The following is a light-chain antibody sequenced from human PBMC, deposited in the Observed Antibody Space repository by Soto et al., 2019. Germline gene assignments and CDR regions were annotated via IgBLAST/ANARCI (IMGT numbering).Light chain of an antibody. Sequence: DVQMTQSPSSLSTSVGDRVTITCQASQDISNYLNWYQQKPGKAPKLLIYAASSLQSGVPSRFSGGGSGTDFTLTISSLQPEDFATYSCQQSYSTPLTFGGGTKVDIK. J-gene: IGKJ4*01. CDR3: QQSYSTPLT. CDR2: AAS. V-gene: IGKV1-39*01. CDR1: QDISNY.